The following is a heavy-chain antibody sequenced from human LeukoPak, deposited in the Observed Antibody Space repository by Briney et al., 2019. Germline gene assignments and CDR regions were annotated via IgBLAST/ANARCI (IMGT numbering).Heavy chain of an antibody. Sequence: GVSLRLSCAASGFTVSSNYMSWVRQAPGKGLEWVSTISGSGGSTYYADSVKGRFTISRDNSQNTLYLQMNSLRPEDTAIYYCAKGGSSWYFFDYWGQGTLVTVPS. CDR2: ISGSGGST. CDR1: GFTVSSNY. CDR3: AKGGSSWYFFDY. J-gene: IGHJ4*02. D-gene: IGHD6-13*01. V-gene: IGHV3-23*01.